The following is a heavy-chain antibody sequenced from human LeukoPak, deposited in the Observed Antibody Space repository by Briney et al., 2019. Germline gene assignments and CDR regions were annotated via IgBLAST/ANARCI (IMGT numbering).Heavy chain of an antibody. CDR3: ARGSFGYYDSSGYSSGLFDY. V-gene: IGHV4-34*01. D-gene: IGHD3-22*01. CDR1: GGSFSGYY. Sequence: PSETLSLTCAVYGGSFSGYYWSWIRQPPGKGLEWIGEINHSGSTNYNPSLKSRVTISVDTSKNQFSLKLSSVTAADTAVHYCARGSFGYYDSSGYSSGLFDYWGQGTLVTVSS. CDR2: INHSGST. J-gene: IGHJ4*02.